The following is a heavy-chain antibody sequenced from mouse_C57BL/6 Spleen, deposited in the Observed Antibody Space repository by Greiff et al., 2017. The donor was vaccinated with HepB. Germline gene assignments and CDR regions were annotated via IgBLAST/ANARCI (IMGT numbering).Heavy chain of an antibody. CDR1: GYTFTDYN. CDR3: ARGRYDPWFAY. CDR2: INPNNGGT. J-gene: IGHJ3*01. V-gene: IGHV1-22*01. Sequence: VQLKQSGPELVKPGASVKMSCKASGYTFTDYNMHWVKQSHGKSLEWIGYINPNNGGTSYNQKFKGKATLTVNKSSSTAYMELRSLTSEDSAVYYCARGRYDPWFAYWGQGTLVTVSA. D-gene: IGHD2-14*01.